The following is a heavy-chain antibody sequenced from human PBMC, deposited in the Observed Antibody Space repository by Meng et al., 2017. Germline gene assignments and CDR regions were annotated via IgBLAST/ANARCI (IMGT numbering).Heavy chain of an antibody. CDR3: ARGLRIGPDY. CDR2: ISGSADSI. V-gene: IGHV3-23*01. CDR1: GFTFSGHA. J-gene: IGHJ4*02. Sequence: GGSLRLSCAASGFTFSGHAMTWVRQAPGKGLEWVSSISGSADSIYYADSVKSRFTISRDNSKNTLFLHMNSLRAGDTAVYYCARGLRIGPDYWGQGTLVPVSS. D-gene: IGHD3/OR15-3a*01.